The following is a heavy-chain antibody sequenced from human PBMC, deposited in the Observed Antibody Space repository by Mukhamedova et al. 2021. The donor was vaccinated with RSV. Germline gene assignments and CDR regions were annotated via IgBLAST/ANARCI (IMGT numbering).Heavy chain of an antibody. Sequence: GEIYHSGSTNYNPSLKSRVTISVDKSKNQFSLKLSSVTAADTAVYYCAADYYDSSGYYYYLGQGTLVTVSS. D-gene: IGHD3-22*01. J-gene: IGHJ4*02. CDR3: AADYYDSSGYYYY. V-gene: IGHV4-4*02. CDR2: IYHSGST.